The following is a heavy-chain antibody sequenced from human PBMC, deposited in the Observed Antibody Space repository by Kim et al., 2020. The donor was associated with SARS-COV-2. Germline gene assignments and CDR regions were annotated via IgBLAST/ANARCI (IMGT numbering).Heavy chain of an antibody. CDR3: ARAREGGLKAIGDY. V-gene: IGHV1-18*01. Sequence: AQKLQGRVTMTTDTSTSTAYMELRSLRSDDTAVYYCARAREGGLKAIGDYWGQGTLVTVSS. D-gene: IGHD2-21*01. J-gene: IGHJ4*02.